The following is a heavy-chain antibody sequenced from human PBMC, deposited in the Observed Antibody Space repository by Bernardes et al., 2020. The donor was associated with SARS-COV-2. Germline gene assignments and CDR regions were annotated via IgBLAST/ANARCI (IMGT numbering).Heavy chain of an antibody. V-gene: IGHV3-23*01. Sequence: GRSLRLFCAAFGFTFRSGAVSWVRRGTGKGLEWVSAISASGGSRYYADTVKGRSTISRDTSKNTPYLQTNSLRAEDTAVYYCAKDGDCSSTSCYANWFDPWGQGTLVTVSS. CDR3: AKDGDCSSTSCYANWFDP. CDR2: ISASGGSR. J-gene: IGHJ5*02. D-gene: IGHD2-2*03. CDR1: GFTFRSGA.